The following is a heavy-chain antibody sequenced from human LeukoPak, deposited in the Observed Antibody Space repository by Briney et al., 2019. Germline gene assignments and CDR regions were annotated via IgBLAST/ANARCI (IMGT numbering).Heavy chain of an antibody. CDR1: GGSFSGYH. V-gene: IGHV4-34*01. D-gene: IGHD5-12*01. CDR3: ARDRSGYDFLALYYYYYMDV. CDR2: INHSGST. Sequence: SETLSLTCAVYGGSFSGYHWSWIRQPPGKGLEWIGEINHSGSTNYNPSLKSRVTISVDTSKNQFSLKLSSVTAADTAVYYCARDRSGYDFLALYYYYYMDVWGKGTTVTVSS. J-gene: IGHJ6*03.